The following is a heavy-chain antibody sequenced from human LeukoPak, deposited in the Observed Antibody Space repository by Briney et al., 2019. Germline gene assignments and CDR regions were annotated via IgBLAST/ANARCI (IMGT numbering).Heavy chain of an antibody. CDR3: VRGGESTWS. Sequence: GSLRLSCAASGFIFSSYSMHWVRQAPGKGPVWVSRINNDGSGTTYADSVKGRFTISRDDAKNTLYLQMNSLRAEDTAVYYCVRGGESTWSWGQGTLVTVSS. J-gene: IGHJ5*02. V-gene: IGHV3-74*01. CDR1: GFIFSSYS. CDR2: INNDGSGT. D-gene: IGHD2-15*01.